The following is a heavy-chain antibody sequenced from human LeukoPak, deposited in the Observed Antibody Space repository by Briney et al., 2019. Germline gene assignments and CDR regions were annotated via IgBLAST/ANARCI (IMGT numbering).Heavy chain of an antibody. CDR3: ARDVITMVRGVISSPVDY. CDR1: GFTFSTYG. D-gene: IGHD3-10*01. Sequence: GGSLRLSCAASGFTFSTYGMYWVRQAPGKGLGWVAYIRYDGNTKYYADSVKGRFTISRDNSKNTLYLQMNSLRAEDTAVYYCARDVITMVRGVISSPVDYWGQGTLVTVSS. V-gene: IGHV3-30*02. CDR2: IRYDGNTK. J-gene: IGHJ4*02.